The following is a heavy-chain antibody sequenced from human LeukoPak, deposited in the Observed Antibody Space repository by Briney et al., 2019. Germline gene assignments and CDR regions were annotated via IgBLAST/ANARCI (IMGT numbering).Heavy chain of an antibody. V-gene: IGHV5-51*01. CDR1: GYSFASYW. CDR2: IYPDDSDT. J-gene: IGHJ4*02. Sequence: GESLKISCKASGYSFASYWIAWVRQMPGKGLEWMGIIYPDDSDTRYSPSFQGQVIISADKSISTAYLQWSSLKASDTAMYYCVRQKGVVTPTAPDYWGQGTLVTVSS. D-gene: IGHD4-23*01. CDR3: VRQKGVVTPTAPDY.